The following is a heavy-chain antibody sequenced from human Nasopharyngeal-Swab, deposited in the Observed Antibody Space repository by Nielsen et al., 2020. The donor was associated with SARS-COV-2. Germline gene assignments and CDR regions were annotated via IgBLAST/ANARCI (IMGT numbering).Heavy chain of an antibody. Sequence: GSLRLSCAASGFTFSTYAISWVRQAPGKGLEWVSVISGGSDSTYYTDSVRGRFTISRDNSKNTLNLQMNNLRAEDTAIYYCAKDRDSGDDSEEYYHYYGMDVWGQGAPVTVSS. CDR1: GFTFSTYA. J-gene: IGHJ6*02. D-gene: IGHD5-12*01. CDR2: ISGGSDST. CDR3: AKDRDSGDDSEEYYHYYGMDV. V-gene: IGHV3-23*01.